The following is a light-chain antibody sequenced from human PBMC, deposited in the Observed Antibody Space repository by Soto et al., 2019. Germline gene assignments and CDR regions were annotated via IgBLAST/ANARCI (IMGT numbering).Light chain of an antibody. J-gene: IGLJ3*02. V-gene: IGLV1-51*01. Sequence: QSVLTQPPSVSAAPGQNITISCSGSSSNIGTNFVSWYHQLPRAAPKLLIYDNDKRPSGIPDRFSGSKSGTSATLGITGLQTGEEADYYCGTWDNSLRAGVFGGGTKLTVL. CDR3: GTWDNSLRAGV. CDR1: SSNIGTNF. CDR2: DND.